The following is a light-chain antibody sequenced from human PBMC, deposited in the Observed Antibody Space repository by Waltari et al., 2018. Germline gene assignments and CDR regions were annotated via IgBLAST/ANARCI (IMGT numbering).Light chain of an antibody. CDR2: KVS. Sequence: DVVMTQSPLSLPVTLGPPAPISCRSSQSLVTSDGNTYFKWFQQRPGQSPRRLLYKVSNRDSGVPDRFSGSGSGTDFTLRISRVEAEDVGLYYCMQGTHRPWTFGQGTKVEIK. V-gene: IGKV2-30*01. J-gene: IGKJ1*01. CDR3: MQGTHRPWT. CDR1: QSLVTSDGNTY.